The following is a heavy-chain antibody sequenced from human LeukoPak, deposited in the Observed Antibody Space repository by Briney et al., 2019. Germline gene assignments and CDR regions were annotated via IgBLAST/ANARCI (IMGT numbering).Heavy chain of an antibody. CDR1: GGSISSGGYY. J-gene: IGHJ4*02. CDR3: ARVNYHDSSGCFDY. CDR2: IYYSGST. V-gene: IGHV4-31*03. Sequence: SETLSLTCTVSGGSISSGGYYWSWIRQHPGKGLEWIGYIYYSGSTYYNPSLKSRVTISVDTSKNQFSLKLSSVTAADTAVYYCARVNYHDSSGCFDYWGQGTLVTVSS. D-gene: IGHD3-22*01.